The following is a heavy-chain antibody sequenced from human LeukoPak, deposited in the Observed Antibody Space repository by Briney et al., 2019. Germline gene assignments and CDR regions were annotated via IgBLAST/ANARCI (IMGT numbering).Heavy chain of an antibody. Sequence: SETLSLTCTVSGGSISSYYWSWIRQPPGKGLEWIGYIYTSGSTNYNPSLKSRVTISVDTSKNQFSLKLSSVTAADTAVYYCARSDAGNIDYWGQGTLVTVSS. J-gene: IGHJ4*02. CDR3: ARSDAGNIDY. V-gene: IGHV4-4*09. CDR2: IYTSGST. CDR1: GGSISSYY.